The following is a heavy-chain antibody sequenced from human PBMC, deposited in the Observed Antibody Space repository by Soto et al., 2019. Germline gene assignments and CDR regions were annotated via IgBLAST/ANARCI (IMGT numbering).Heavy chain of an antibody. D-gene: IGHD6-13*01. CDR1: GGSISSSSYY. CDR2: IYYSGST. V-gene: IGHV4-39*01. J-gene: IGHJ3*02. Sequence: PSETLSLTCTVSGGSISSSSYYWGWIRQPPGKGLEWIGSIYYSGSTYYNPSLKSRVTISVDTSKNQFSLKLSPVTAADTAVYYCARWGIAAAGTDMAAFDIWGQGTMVTVSS. CDR3: ARWGIAAAGTDMAAFDI.